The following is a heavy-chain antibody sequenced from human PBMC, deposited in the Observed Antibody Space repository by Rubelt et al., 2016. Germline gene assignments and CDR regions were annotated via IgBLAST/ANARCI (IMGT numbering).Heavy chain of an antibody. V-gene: IGHV3-30*04. CDR3: AGEGSSRDWYSTDY. D-gene: IGHD6-19*01. CDR2: ISYDGNNK. J-gene: IGHJ4*02. CDR1: GFNFRSYS. Sequence: VRLVESGGDLVKPGGSLRLSCAVSGFNFRSYSMNWVRQAPGKGLEWVTVISYDGNNKYYADSVKGRFTISRDNAKDSLSLQMNSLRAEDTAVYYCAGEGSSRDWYSTDYWGQGTLVTVSS.